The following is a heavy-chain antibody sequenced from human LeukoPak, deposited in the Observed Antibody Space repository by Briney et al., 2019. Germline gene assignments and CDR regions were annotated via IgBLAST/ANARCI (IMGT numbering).Heavy chain of an antibody. D-gene: IGHD1-26*01. CDR2: IRYDGSDK. V-gene: IGHV3-30*02. Sequence: GGSLRLSCAASGFTFSSCGMHWVRQSPGKGQEWVAYIRYDGSDKYYIDSVKGRFTIARDNPKETLYLQMTSLSHDDTAVYFCVKDVGVGASYFDNWGQGTLVAVSS. J-gene: IGHJ4*02. CDR1: GFTFSSCG. CDR3: VKDVGVGASYFDN.